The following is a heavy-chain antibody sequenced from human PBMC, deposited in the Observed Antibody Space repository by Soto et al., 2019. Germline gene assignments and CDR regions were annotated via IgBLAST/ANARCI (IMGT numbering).Heavy chain of an antibody. D-gene: IGHD1-26*01. CDR1: GGSISFYY. CDR2: IYDSGSP. V-gene: IGHV4-59*01. J-gene: IGHJ4*02. Sequence: SSETRSRTWTISGGSISFYYWSWIRQPPGQALEWIGYIYDSGSPYYNPSLRSRVIISADTSKNQISLKLTSATAADTAVYYCARGVGSSPPRYWGRGTLVTVSS. CDR3: ARGVGSSPPRY.